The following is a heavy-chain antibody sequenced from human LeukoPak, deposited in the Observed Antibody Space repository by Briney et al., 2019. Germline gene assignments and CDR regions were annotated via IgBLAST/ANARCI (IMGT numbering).Heavy chain of an antibody. CDR3: ARGLPRSGSYPMDV. CDR1: GFTLTSYT. D-gene: IGHD1-26*01. V-gene: IGHV3-21*01. CDR2: ISSDSSYI. J-gene: IGHJ6*03. Sequence: GGSLRLSCAASGFTLTSYTINWVRQAPGEGLEWVSSISSDSSYIYYADSVKGRFTISRDNTKSSLSLQMNSLRADDSAVYYCARGLPRSGSYPMDVWGTGTTVTVSS.